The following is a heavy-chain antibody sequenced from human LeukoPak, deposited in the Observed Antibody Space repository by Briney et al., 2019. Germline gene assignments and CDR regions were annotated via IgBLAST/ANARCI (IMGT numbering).Heavy chain of an antibody. D-gene: IGHD4/OR15-4a*01. Sequence: GGSLRLSCAASGFTFFNYCMSWVRQAPGKGLEWVANIDLEGSQRFYVDSLKGGFTISRDNANNLVYLQMNSLRAEDTAVYYCARDVDYANPRHDYWGQGTLVTVSS. J-gene: IGHJ4*02. V-gene: IGHV3-7*01. CDR1: GFTFFNYC. CDR3: ARDVDYANPRHDY. CDR2: IDLEGSQR.